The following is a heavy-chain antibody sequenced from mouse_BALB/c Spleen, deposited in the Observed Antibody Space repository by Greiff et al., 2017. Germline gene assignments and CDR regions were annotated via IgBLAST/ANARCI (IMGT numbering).Heavy chain of an antibody. CDR1: GFNIKDYY. Sequence: EVQLQQSGAELVRSGASVKLSCTASGFNIKDYYMHWVKQRPEQGLEWIGWIDPENGDTEYAPKFQGKATMTADTSSNTAYLQLSSLTSEDTAVYYCTLPTNYFDYWGQGTTLTVSS. V-gene: IGHV14-4*02. J-gene: IGHJ2*01. CDR2: IDPENGDT. CDR3: TLPTNYFDY. D-gene: IGHD2-10*01.